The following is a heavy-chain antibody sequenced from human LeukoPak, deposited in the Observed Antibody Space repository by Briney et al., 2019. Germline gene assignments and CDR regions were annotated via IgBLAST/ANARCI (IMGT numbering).Heavy chain of an antibody. CDR3: ARGGSSGWQVLRSFDY. J-gene: IGHJ4*02. CDR2: ISAYNGNT. V-gene: IGHV1-18*01. Sequence: ASVKVSCKASGYTFINYGISWVRQAPGQGHEWMGLISAYNGNTNYAQKLQSRVTMNTDTSTSTAYMELRSLRSDDTAVYYCARGGSSGWQVLRSFDYWGQGTLVTVSS. D-gene: IGHD6-19*01. CDR1: GYTFINYG.